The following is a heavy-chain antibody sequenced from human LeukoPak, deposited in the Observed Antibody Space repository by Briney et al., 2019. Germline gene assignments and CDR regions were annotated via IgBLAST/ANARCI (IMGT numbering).Heavy chain of an antibody. CDR1: GGSFSGYY. Sequence: SETLSLTCAVYGGSFSGYYWSWIRQPPGKGLEWIGEINHSGSTNYNPSLKSRVTISVDTSKNQFSLKLSSVTAADTAVYYCARSPLVAAAGTGCRFDPWGQGTLVTVSS. D-gene: IGHD6-13*01. CDR3: ARSPLVAAAGTGCRFDP. V-gene: IGHV4-34*01. J-gene: IGHJ5*02. CDR2: INHSGST.